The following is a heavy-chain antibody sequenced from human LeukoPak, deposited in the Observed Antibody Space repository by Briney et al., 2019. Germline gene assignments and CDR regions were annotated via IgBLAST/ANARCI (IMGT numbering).Heavy chain of an antibody. D-gene: IGHD3-3*01. CDR2: INPNSGGT. Sequence: ASVKVSCKASGYTFTGYYMQWVRQAPGQGLEWMGWINPNSGGTNYAQKFQGRVTMTRDTSISTAYMELSRLRSDDTAVYYCARYITIFGVVTYTHMDVWGKGTTVTVSS. CDR1: GYTFTGYY. V-gene: IGHV1-2*02. J-gene: IGHJ6*03. CDR3: ARYITIFGVVTYTHMDV.